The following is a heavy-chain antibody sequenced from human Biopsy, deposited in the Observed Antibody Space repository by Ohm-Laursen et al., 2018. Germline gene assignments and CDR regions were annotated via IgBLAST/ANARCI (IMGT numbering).Heavy chain of an antibody. D-gene: IGHD3-22*01. J-gene: IGHJ4*02. CDR1: GFTFRNYA. V-gene: IGHV3-11*01. Sequence: SLRLSCTASGFTFRNYALTWVRQAPGKGLEWISYIASSGGTTYYVDSVKGRFTISRDNAEKSLYLQMNSLRAEDTAVYYCARDTPETYDYDNDDNSPFPRRYIDYWGQGTLVTVSS. CDR2: IASSGGTT. CDR3: ARDTPETYDYDNDDNSPFPRRYIDY.